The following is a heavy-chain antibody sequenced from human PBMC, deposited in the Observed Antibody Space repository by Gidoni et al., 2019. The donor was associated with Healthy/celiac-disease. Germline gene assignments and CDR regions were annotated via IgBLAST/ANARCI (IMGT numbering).Heavy chain of an antibody. D-gene: IGHD3-10*01. Sequence: EVQLLESGGGLVQPGGSLRLSCAASGFTFSSYAMSWVRQAPGKGLELVSAISGSGGSTYYADSVKGRFTISRDNSKNTLYLQMNSLRAEDTAVYYCAKWVVRGVSAFDIWGQGTMVTVSS. CDR3: AKWVVRGVSAFDI. CDR2: ISGSGGST. V-gene: IGHV3-23*01. J-gene: IGHJ3*02. CDR1: GFTFSSYA.